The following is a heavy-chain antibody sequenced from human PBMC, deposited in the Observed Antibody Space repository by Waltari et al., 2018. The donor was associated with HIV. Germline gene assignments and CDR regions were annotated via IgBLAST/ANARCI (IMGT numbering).Heavy chain of an antibody. J-gene: IGHJ5*01. Sequence: QLLLQESGPGLVRPSETLSLTCTVTGPSISSRRYYWGWVRPPPGKGLEWIVSTMYRGRSYNTPSRKSPVALSVGPSRNRFSLNLTSVTAADTALYYCARHDVTSDYFGSDMNPRPFSFWFASWGQGILVTVSS. V-gene: IGHV4-39*01. CDR3: ARHDVTSDYFGSDMNPRPFSFWFAS. CDR2: TMYRGRS. CDR1: GPSISSRRYY. D-gene: IGHD3-10*01.